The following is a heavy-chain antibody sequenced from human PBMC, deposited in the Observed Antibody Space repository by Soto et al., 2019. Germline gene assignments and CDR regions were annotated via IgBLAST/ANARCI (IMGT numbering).Heavy chain of an antibody. D-gene: IGHD3-16*01. CDR1: GGPFPNGGYY. Sequence: PXETLSLTCTVSGGPFPNGGYYWSWIRQEPGKGLEWIGYTHYSGDTSYNPSLRSRVTISTDTSKTQFSLRLRSVTSADTAVYYCARGDSQVSSVFDYWGQGMLVTVPS. J-gene: IGHJ4*02. V-gene: IGHV4-31*03. CDR3: ARGDSQVSSVFDY. CDR2: THYSGDT.